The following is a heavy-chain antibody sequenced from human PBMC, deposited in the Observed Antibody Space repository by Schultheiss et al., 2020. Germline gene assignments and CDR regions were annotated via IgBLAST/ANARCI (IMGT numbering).Heavy chain of an antibody. CDR2: ISWNSGSI. Sequence: GGSLRLSCAASGFTFSSYAMSWVRQTPGKGLEWVSGISWNSGSIGYADSVKGRFTISRDNAKNSLYLQMNSLRAEDTAVYYCTRGGIATRPFVIWGQGTRVTVSS. D-gene: IGHD6-6*01. CDR1: GFTFSSYA. J-gene: IGHJ3*02. V-gene: IGHV3-20*04. CDR3: TRGGIATRPFVI.